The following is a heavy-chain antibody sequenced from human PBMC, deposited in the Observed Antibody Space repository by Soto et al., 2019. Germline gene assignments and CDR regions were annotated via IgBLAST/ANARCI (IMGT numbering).Heavy chain of an antibody. CDR2: ISDSGHYI. D-gene: IGHD3-22*01. Sequence: PGESLRLSCAASGFTFSTYGVNWVRQAPGKGLEWLSSISDSGHYIYYADSVKGRFTISRDNAKNSLFLQMNSLRGEDTAVYYCARSGLALPYSASHWFDPWGHGTLVTVSS. CDR1: GFTFSTYG. CDR3: ARSGLALPYSASHWFDP. V-gene: IGHV3-21*01. J-gene: IGHJ5*02.